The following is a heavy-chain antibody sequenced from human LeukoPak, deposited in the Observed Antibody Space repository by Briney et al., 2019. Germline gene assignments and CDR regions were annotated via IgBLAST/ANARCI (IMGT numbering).Heavy chain of an antibody. V-gene: IGHV3-23*01. CDR1: GFTLSSYA. CDR3: AKRAGTTALYYYGMDV. D-gene: IGHD1/OR15-1a*01. CDR2: ISGSGGST. J-gene: IGHJ6*02. Sequence: PGGSLRLSCAASGFTLSSYAMSWVRQAPGKGLERVSAISGSGGSTYYADSVKGRFTISRDNSKNTLYLQMNSLRAEDTAVYYCAKRAGTTALYYYGMDVRGQGTTVTVSS.